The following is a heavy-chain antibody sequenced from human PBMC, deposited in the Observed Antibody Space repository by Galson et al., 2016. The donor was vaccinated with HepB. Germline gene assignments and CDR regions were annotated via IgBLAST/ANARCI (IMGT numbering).Heavy chain of an antibody. CDR2: ISGNGGTT. J-gene: IGHJ4*02. CDR1: GFTFSSYG. V-gene: IGHV3-23*01. D-gene: IGHD1-26*01. Sequence: SLRLSCAASGFTFSSYGMHWVRQVPGKGLEWVSLISGNGGTTYYADSVKGRFTISRDNAKSTVYLQMNSLGAEDTAVYYCAKGGDTRDWGQGTLVTVSS. CDR3: AKGGDTRD.